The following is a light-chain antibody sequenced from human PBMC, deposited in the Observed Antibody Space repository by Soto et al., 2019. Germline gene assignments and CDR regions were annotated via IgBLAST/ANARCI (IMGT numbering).Light chain of an antibody. CDR1: QSISSY. V-gene: IGKV1-39*01. CDR2: AAS. CDR3: QQYGSSPRWT. J-gene: IGKJ1*01. Sequence: DIQMTQSPSSLSASVGDRVTITCRASQSISSYLNWYQQKPGKAPKLLIYAASSLQSGVPSRFSGSGSGTEFTLTISSLQPDDFAVYYCQQYGSSPRWTFGQGTKVDI.